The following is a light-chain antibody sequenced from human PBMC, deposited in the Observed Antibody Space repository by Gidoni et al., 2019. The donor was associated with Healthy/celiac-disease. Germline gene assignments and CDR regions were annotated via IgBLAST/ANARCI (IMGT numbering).Light chain of an antibody. J-gene: IGKJ1*01. V-gene: IGKV2-28*01. CDR2: LGS. CDR1: QSLLHSNGYNY. CDR3: MQALQTPWT. Sequence: DIVMTHSPLSLPVTPGEPASISCSSSQSLLHSNGYNYLDWYLQKPGQSPQLLIYLGSNRAAGVPDRFSGRGSGKDFTLKISRVEAEDVGVYYCMQALQTPWTFGQGTKVEIK.